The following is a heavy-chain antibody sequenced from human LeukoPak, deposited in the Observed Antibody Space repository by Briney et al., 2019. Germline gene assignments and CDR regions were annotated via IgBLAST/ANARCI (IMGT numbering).Heavy chain of an antibody. Sequence: SETLSLTCTVSGGSISSYYCSWIRQPAGKGLEWIGRIYTSGSTNYNPSLKSRVTMSVDTSKNQFSLKLSSVTAADTAVYYCARDFEQWLVAWWFDPWAREPWSPSPQ. CDR2: IYTSGST. V-gene: IGHV4-4*07. CDR1: GGSISSYY. J-gene: IGHJ5*02. D-gene: IGHD6-19*01. CDR3: ARDFEQWLVAWWFDP.